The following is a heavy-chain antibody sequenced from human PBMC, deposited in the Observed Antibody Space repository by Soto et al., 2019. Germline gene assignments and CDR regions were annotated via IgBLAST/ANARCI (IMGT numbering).Heavy chain of an antibody. CDR3: ASTRGSSYDY. D-gene: IGHD6-6*01. CDR2: IYNGGGT. CDR1: GFTVSGNY. Sequence: GGSLRLSCAASGFTVSGNYMSWVRQAPGKGLEWVSVIYNGGGTYYADSVRGRFTISRDNSKNTLYLQMNSLRAEDTAVYYCASTRGSSYDYWGQGTLVTVSS. V-gene: IGHV3-53*01. J-gene: IGHJ4*02.